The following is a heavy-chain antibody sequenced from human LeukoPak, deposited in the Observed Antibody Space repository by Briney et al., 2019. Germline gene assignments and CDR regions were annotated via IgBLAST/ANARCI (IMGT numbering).Heavy chain of an antibody. CDR2: IIPIFGIA. V-gene: IGHV1-69*04. CDR1: GGTFSSYA. Sequence: ASVEVSCKASGGTFSSYAISWVRQAPGQGLEWMGRIIPIFGIANYAQKFQGRVTITADKSTSTAYMELSSLRSEDTAVYYCARDDTMVRGPTGYWGQGTLVTVSS. J-gene: IGHJ4*02. CDR3: ARDDTMVRGPTGY. D-gene: IGHD3-10*01.